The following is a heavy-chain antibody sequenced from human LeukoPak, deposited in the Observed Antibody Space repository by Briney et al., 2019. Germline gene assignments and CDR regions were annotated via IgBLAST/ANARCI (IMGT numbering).Heavy chain of an antibody. CDR1: GFTFSSYG. Sequence: GGSLRLSCAASGFTFSSYGMHWVRQAPGKGLEWVAVIWYDGSNKYYADSVKGRFTISRDNSKNTLYLQMNSLRADDTAVYYCARHLHYYGSGNYYFYFYAMDFWGQGTTVTVSS. CDR2: IWYDGSNK. D-gene: IGHD3-10*01. V-gene: IGHV3-33*01. J-gene: IGHJ6*02. CDR3: ARHLHYYGSGNYYFYFYAMDF.